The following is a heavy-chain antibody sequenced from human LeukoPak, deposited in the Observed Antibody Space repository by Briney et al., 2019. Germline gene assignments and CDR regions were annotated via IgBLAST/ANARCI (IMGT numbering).Heavy chain of an antibody. Sequence: SETPSLTCAVYGGSFSGYYWSWIRQPPGKGLEWIGEINHSGSTNYNPSLKSRVTISVDASKNQFSLKLSSVTAADTAVYYCARDQGSSSWFDFDYWGQGTLVTVSS. CDR2: INHSGST. CDR1: GGSFSGYY. V-gene: IGHV4-34*01. D-gene: IGHD6-13*01. J-gene: IGHJ4*02. CDR3: ARDQGSSSWFDFDY.